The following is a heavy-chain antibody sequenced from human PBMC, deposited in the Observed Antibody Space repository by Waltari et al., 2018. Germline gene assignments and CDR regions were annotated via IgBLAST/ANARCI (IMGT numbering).Heavy chain of an antibody. V-gene: IGHV3-21*01. CDR3: ARKVDSSGYYHDY. Sequence: EVQLVESGGGLVKPGGSLRLSCAASGFTFSSYSMNWVRQAPGKGLEWVSSISSGSSYIYYADSVKGRFTISRDNAKNSLYLQMNSLRAEDTAVYYCARKVDSSGYYHDYWGQGTLVTVSS. CDR2: ISSGSSYI. J-gene: IGHJ4*02. D-gene: IGHD3-22*01. CDR1: GFTFSSYS.